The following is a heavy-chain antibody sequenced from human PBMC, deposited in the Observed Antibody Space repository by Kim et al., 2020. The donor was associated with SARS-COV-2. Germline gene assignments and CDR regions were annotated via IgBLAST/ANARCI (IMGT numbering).Heavy chain of an antibody. J-gene: IGHJ5*02. Sequence: SETLSLTCTVSGGSISSYYWSWIRQPPGKGLEWIGYIYYSGSTNYNPSLKSRVTISVDTSKNQFSLKLSSVTAADTAVYYCATLTYYYDSSGYKGGWFDPWGQGNLGTVSS. CDR3: ATLTYYYDSSGYKGGWFDP. CDR1: GGSISSYY. D-gene: IGHD3-22*01. CDR2: IYYSGST. V-gene: IGHV4-59*08.